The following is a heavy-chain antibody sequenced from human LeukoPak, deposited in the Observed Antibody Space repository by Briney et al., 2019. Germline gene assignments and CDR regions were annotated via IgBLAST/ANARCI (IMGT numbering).Heavy chain of an antibody. Sequence: SVKVSCKASGYTFTGYYMHWVRQAPGQGLEWMGRIIPIFGTANYAQKFQGGVTITTDESTSTAYMGLSSLRSEDTAVYYCARETVVVVAASNWFDPWGQGTLVTVSS. D-gene: IGHD2-15*01. CDR2: IIPIFGTA. CDR1: GYTFTGYY. V-gene: IGHV1-69*05. J-gene: IGHJ5*02. CDR3: ARETVVVVAASNWFDP.